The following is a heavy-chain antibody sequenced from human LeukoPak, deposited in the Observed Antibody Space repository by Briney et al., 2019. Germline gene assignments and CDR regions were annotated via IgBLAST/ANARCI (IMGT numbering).Heavy chain of an antibody. CDR2: IYYSGST. CDR3: ARAAGGYGADY. CDR1: GGSISSSSYY. J-gene: IGHJ4*02. D-gene: IGHD4-17*01. V-gene: IGHV4-39*01. Sequence: PSETLSLTCTVSGGSISSSSYYWGWIRQPPGKGLEWIGSIYYSGSTYYNPSLKSRVTISVDTSKNQFPLKLSSVTAADTAVYYCARAAGGYGADYWGQGTLVTVSS.